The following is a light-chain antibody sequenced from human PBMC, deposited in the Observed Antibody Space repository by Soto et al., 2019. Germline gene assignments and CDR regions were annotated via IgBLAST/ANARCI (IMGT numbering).Light chain of an antibody. V-gene: IGKV1-5*01. CDR3: QQYNSYWT. Sequence: DLQMTQSPSTLSASVGARVTITCRASQSISSWLAWYQQKPGRAPNLLIYDASSLESGVPSRFIGIGSGTEFTLPISSLQPDDFATDDCQQYNSYWTFGQGTKVDIK. CDR1: QSISSW. J-gene: IGKJ1*01. CDR2: DAS.